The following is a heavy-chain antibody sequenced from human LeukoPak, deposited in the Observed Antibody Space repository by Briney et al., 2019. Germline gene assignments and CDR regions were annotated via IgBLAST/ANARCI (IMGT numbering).Heavy chain of an antibody. Sequence: GGSLRLSCAASGFTFSSYAMHWVRQAPGKGLEWVAVISYDGSNKYYADSVKGRFTISRDNSKNTLYLQMNSLRAEDTAVYYCARDHRNTFDYWGQGTLVTVSS. D-gene: IGHD1/OR15-1a*01. CDR2: ISYDGSNK. CDR3: ARDHRNTFDY. V-gene: IGHV3-30*01. J-gene: IGHJ4*02. CDR1: GFTFSSYA.